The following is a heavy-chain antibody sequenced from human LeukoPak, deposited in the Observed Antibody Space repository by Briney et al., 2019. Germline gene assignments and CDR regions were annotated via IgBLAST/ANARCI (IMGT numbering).Heavy chain of an antibody. V-gene: IGHV4-39*01. J-gene: IGHJ4*02. CDR1: GRSISSSSYY. CDR3: ARARGARCYSSSWYLRCYFDY. D-gene: IGHD6-13*01. CDR2: LYFSGST. Sequence: PSHTLSLTCTVSGRSISSSSYYSAWIRQPPWKGLEWFGSLYFSGSTYYTPSLTTRVTISVDTSKKQFSLKLSSVTAADTAVYYCARARGARCYSSSWYLRCYFDYWGQGTLVTVSS.